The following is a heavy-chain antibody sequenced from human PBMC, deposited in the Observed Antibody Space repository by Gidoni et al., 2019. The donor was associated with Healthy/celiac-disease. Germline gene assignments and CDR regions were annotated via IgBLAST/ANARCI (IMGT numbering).Heavy chain of an antibody. CDR1: GGTFSSYA. V-gene: IGHV1-69*06. J-gene: IGHJ1*01. CDR3: ARGLVYCGGDQCAVEYFQH. D-gene: IGHD2-21*02. CDR2: IIPIFGTA. Sequence: QVQLVQSGAEVKKPGSSVKVSCKASGGTFSSYAISWVRQAPGQGLEWMGGIIPIFGTANYAQKFQGRVTITADKSTSTAYMELSSLRSEDTAVYYCARGLVYCGGDQCAVEYFQHWGQGTLVTVSS.